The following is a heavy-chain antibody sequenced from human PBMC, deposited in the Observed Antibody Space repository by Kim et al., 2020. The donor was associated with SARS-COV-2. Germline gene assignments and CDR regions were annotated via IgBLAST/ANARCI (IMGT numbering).Heavy chain of an antibody. CDR3: AREERLTGYSSGLDY. J-gene: IGHJ4*02. V-gene: IGHV1-8*01. Sequence: QKFQGRVTMTRNTSISTAYMELSSLRSEDTAVYYCAREERLTGYSSGLDYWGQGTLVTVSS. D-gene: IGHD6-19*01.